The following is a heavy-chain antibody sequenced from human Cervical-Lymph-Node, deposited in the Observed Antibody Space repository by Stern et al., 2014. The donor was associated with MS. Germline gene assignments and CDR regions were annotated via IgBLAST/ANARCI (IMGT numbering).Heavy chain of an antibody. CDR3: ARDFGY. Sequence: VQLVESGGGVVQPGRSLRLSCEASGFTFSNFAMNWLRQAPVKGLEWVAAISTDGSAQNYADYVRGRFTISRDNSRNTVFLEMNSLRTEDTAIYYCARDFGYWGQGSLVTVSS. CDR2: ISTDGSAQ. J-gene: IGHJ4*02. V-gene: IGHV3-30*04. CDR1: GFTFSNFA.